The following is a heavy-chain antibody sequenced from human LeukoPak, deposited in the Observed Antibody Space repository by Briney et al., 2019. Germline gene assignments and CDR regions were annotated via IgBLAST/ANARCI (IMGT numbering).Heavy chain of an antibody. D-gene: IGHD2-2*01. Sequence: ASVKDSCKASGYTFTGYYIHWVRQAPVKGLDWMGWINPNSGGTNYAQKFQGRVTMTTDTSTSTAYMELRSLRSDDTAVYYCARAHEDCSSSSCYHDAFDIWGQGTMVTVSS. CDR2: INPNSGGT. V-gene: IGHV1-2*02. J-gene: IGHJ3*02. CDR3: ARAHEDCSSSSCYHDAFDI. CDR1: GYTFTGYY.